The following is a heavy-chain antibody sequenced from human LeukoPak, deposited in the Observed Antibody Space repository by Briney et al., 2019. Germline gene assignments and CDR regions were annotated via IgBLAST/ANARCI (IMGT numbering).Heavy chain of an antibody. CDR1: GFTFSSYG. Sequence: PWGSLRLSCAASGFTFSSYGMHWVRQAPGKGLEWVAVIWYDGSNKYYADSVKGRFTISRDNSKNTLYLQMNSLRAEDTPVYYCARGARGSGSPPFHHWPQGPLVRVSS. J-gene: IGHJ4*02. CDR2: IWYDGSNK. V-gene: IGHV3-33*01. CDR3: ARGARGSGSPPFHH. D-gene: IGHD3-10*01.